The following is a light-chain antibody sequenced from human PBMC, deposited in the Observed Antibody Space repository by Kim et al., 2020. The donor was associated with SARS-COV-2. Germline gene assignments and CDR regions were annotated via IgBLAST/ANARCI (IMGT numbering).Light chain of an antibody. CDR3: QQRANWLT. CDR1: ESVGRY. V-gene: IGKV3-11*01. J-gene: IGKJ4*01. Sequence: SLSPGEGATPACRASESVGRYVAWYQQKPGKAPRLLIYDASNRATGIPARFSGSGAGTDFTLTINSLEPEDFAVYYCQQRANWLTFGGGTKVDIK. CDR2: DAS.